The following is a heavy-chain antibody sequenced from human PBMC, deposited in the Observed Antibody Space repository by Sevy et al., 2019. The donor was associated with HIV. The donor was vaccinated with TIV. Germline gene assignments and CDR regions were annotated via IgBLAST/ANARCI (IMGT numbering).Heavy chain of an antibody. CDR3: AAESRGSCSGRSCSVENGMDV. J-gene: IGHJ6*02. Sequence: ASVKVSCKASSFTFTNSAVQLVRQARGQRLEWIGWIVVGSGDTNYAHNFQERVTISRDMSTATVSMELSGLRSEDTAVYYCAAESRGSCSGRSCSVENGMDVWGPGTTVTVSS. CDR2: IVVGSGDT. D-gene: IGHD2-15*01. CDR1: SFTFTNSA. V-gene: IGHV1-58*01.